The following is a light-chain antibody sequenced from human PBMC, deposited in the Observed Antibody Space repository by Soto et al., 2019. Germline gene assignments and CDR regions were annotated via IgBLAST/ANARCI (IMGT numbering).Light chain of an antibody. CDR1: QSISSN. J-gene: IGKJ4*01. V-gene: IGKV3-15*01. Sequence: EIVMTQSPATLSVSPGERATLSCRASQSISSNLAWYQQKPGQAPRLLMFRTSSRATGFPARFSGSGSGTEFNHTISSLQSEDFGVYYCQQYNNWPRATFGGGTKVEIK. CDR2: RTS. CDR3: QQYNNWPRAT.